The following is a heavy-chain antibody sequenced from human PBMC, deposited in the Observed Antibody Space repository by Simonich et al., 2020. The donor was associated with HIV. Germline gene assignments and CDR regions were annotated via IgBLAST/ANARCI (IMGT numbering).Heavy chain of an antibody. V-gene: IGHV3-30*07. D-gene: IGHD3-16*01. CDR3: ASGGSISSVWADDY. Sequence: QVQLVESGGGVVQPGRSLRLSCAASGFTFSSYAMHWVRQAPGKGLEWVAVISYDGSNKYYADPVKGRFTSSRDNSKNTLYLPMNSLRAEDTAVYYCASGGSISSVWADDYWGQGTLVTVSS. CDR1: GFTFSSYA. J-gene: IGHJ4*02. CDR2: ISYDGSNK.